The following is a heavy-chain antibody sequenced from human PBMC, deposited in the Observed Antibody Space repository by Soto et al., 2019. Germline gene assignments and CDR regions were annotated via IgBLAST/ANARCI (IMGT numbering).Heavy chain of an antibody. V-gene: IGHV1-8*02. CDR2: MNPDSGNT. D-gene: IGHD1-20*01. CDR1: GYTFTHYG. CDR3: ARGDNWNYYYYYGMDV. Sequence: ASVKVSCKASGYTFTHYGINWVRQATGQGLEWMGWMNPDSGNTGYAQKFQGRVTMTRNTSISTAYMELSSLRSEDTAVYYCARGDNWNYYYYYGMDVWGQGTTVTVSS. J-gene: IGHJ6*02.